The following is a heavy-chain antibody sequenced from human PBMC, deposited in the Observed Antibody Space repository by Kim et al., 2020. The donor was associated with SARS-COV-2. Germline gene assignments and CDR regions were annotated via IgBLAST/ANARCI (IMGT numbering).Heavy chain of an antibody. CDR1: GGSISSGDYY. CDR2: IYHSGRT. CDR3: ARVLAYYGSGSPFDP. D-gene: IGHD3-10*01. Sequence: SETLSLTCTVSGGSISSGDYYWSWIRQPPGKGLEWIAYIYHSGRTYYNPSLKSRGTISVDTSKNQFSLKLSSGTAADTAVYFCARVLAYYGSGSPFDPWGQGTLVSVSS. V-gene: IGHV4-30-4*01. J-gene: IGHJ5*02.